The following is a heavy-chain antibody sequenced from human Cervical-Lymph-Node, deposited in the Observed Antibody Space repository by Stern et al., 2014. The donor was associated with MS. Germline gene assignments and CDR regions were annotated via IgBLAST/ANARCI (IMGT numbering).Heavy chain of an antibody. CDR1: GYTFTRYY. CDR3: ARGSGTRRDHSADY. V-gene: IGHV1-46*01. J-gene: IGHJ4*02. D-gene: IGHD1-1*01. CDR2: INPSVGST. Sequence: VQLVQSGAEVKKPGASMKVSCKASGYTFTRYYMHWGRQAPGQGLEWMGIINPSVGSTSYAQKVQGRSTMTRDTSTTTVYMELSSLKSEDTAVYYGARGSGTRRDHSADYWGQGTLVTVSS.